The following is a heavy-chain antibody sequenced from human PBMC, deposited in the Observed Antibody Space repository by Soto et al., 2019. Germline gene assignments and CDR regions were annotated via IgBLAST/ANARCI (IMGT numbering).Heavy chain of an antibody. CDR3: TTSNLGVDF. Sequence: GGSLRLSCAASGFTFNYAWMTWVRQAPGKGLEWVGRIKSKAGGGTVDYAAPVKGRFTISRDDSKNTLYLQMTSLTPDDTGVYYCTTSNLGVDFWGPGTLVTVSS. CDR2: IKSKAGGGTV. D-gene: IGHD1-1*01. CDR1: GFTFNYAW. V-gene: IGHV3-15*01. J-gene: IGHJ4*02.